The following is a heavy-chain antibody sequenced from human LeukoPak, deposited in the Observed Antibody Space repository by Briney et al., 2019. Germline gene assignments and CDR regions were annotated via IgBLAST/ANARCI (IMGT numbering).Heavy chain of an antibody. D-gene: IGHD2-2*01. CDR3: ARDRSSTTAPPDAFDI. J-gene: IGHJ3*02. V-gene: IGHV3-21*01. Sequence: GGSLRLSCAASGFTFSSYSMNWVRQAPGKGLEWVSSISSSSSYIYYADSVKGRFTISRDNAKNSLYLQMNSLRAEDTAVYYCARDRSSTTAPPDAFDIWGQGTMVTVSS. CDR2: ISSSSSYI. CDR1: GFTFSSYS.